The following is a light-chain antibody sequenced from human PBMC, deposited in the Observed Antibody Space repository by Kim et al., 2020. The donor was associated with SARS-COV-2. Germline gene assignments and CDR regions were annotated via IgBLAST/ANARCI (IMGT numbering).Light chain of an antibody. CDR1: SLRSYY. J-gene: IGLJ7*01. CDR2: GKY. Sequence: SSELTQDPAVSVALGQTVRITCQGDSLRSYYATWYQQKPGQAPVIVFFGKYSRPSGIPDRFSGSRSGNTASLTITGAQAEDEADYYCDSRDSTGNHLLFGGGAQLTVL. V-gene: IGLV3-19*01. CDR3: DSRDSTGNHLL.